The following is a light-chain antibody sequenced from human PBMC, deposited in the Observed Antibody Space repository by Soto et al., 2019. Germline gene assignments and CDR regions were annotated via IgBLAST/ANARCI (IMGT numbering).Light chain of an antibody. Sequence: EIVLTQFPGTLSLSPGERATISCRASQSVSSSFLAWFQQKPGQAPRLLIYGASSRATGIPDRFSGRGSGTDFPLTISRLEPEDFAVYYCQHYGSSPTFGQGAKLEIK. CDR1: QSVSSSF. CDR2: GAS. J-gene: IGKJ2*01. CDR3: QHYGSSPT. V-gene: IGKV3-20*01.